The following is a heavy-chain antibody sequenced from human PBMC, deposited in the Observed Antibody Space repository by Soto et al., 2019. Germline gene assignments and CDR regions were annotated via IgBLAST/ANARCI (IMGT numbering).Heavy chain of an antibody. D-gene: IGHD2-2*01. CDR3: AKDCRKEYLLPDGSDI. V-gene: IGHV3-23*01. CDR2: ISGRGDDT. J-gene: IGHJ3*02. CDR1: GFTFSSYG. Sequence: PGGSLRLSCAASGFTFSSYGMHWVRQAPGKGLEWVSAISGRGDDTYYAGPVKGRFSISRDNSKNMLYLEMNSLRAEDTAVYYCAKDCRKEYLLPDGSDIWGQGTKVTVSS.